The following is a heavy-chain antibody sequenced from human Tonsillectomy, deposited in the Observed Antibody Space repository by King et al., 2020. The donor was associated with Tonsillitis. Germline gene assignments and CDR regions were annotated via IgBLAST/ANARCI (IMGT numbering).Heavy chain of an antibody. CDR2: IRTKANSYAT. V-gene: IGHV3-73*02. CDR1: GFTFSGSA. CDR3: NAVNIVAYDAFDI. D-gene: IGHD5-12*01. Sequence: VQLVESGGGLVQPGGSLKLSCAASGFTFSGSAMHWVRQASGKGLEWVGRIRTKANSYATTYAESLKGRFTISRDDSKNTAYLQMNSLKTEDTAVYYCNAVNIVAYDAFDIWGQGTKVTVSS. J-gene: IGHJ3*02.